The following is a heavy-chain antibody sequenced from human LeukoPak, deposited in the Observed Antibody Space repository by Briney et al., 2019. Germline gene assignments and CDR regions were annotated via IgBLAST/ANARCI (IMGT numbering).Heavy chain of an antibody. J-gene: IGHJ4*02. CDR1: GYSFTSYW. Sequence: GESLKISCKGSGYSFTSYWIGWVRQMPGKGLEWMGIIYPGDSDTRYSPSFQGQVTISADKSISTAYLQWSSLKASDTAMYYCALGIAVAGTRGFFDYWGRGTLVTVSS. CDR3: ALGIAVAGTRGFFDY. D-gene: IGHD6-19*01. V-gene: IGHV5-51*01. CDR2: IYPGDSDT.